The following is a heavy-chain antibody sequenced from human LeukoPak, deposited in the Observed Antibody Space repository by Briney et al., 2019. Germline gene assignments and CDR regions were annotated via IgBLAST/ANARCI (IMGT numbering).Heavy chain of an antibody. D-gene: IGHD5-24*01. CDR1: GGSISRGSYY. CDR3: ARHRGHYYYYYYMDV. CDR2: IYNSGST. J-gene: IGHJ6*03. Sequence: SETLSLTCSVSGGSISRGSYYWNWIRQPAGKGLEWMGRIYNSGSTNYNPSLKSRVTISTDMSKNQFSLKLSSVTAADTAVYYCARHRGHYYYYYYMDVWGKGTTVTVSS. V-gene: IGHV4-61*02.